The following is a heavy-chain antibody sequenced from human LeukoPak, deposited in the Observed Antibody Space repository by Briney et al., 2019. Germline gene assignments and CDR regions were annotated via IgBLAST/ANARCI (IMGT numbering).Heavy chain of an antibody. D-gene: IGHD3-22*01. V-gene: IGHV1-18*04. CDR2: ISAYNGNT. CDR3: ARDWGTYYYDSSGYYPFDY. J-gene: IGHJ4*02. Sequence: ASVKVSCKASGYTFTGYYMHWVRQAPGQGLEWMGWISAYNGNTNYAQKLQGRVTMTTDTSTSTAYMELRSLRSDDTAVYYCARDWGTYYYDSSGYYPFDYWGQGTLVTVSS. CDR1: GYTFTGYY.